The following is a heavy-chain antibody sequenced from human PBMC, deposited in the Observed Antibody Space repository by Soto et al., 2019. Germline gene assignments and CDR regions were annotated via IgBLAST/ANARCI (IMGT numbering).Heavy chain of an antibody. D-gene: IGHD3-3*01. Sequence: GSLRLSCAASGFTFSNAWMNWVRQAPGKGLEWVGRIKSKTDGGTTDYAAPVKGRFTISRDDSKNTLYLQMNSLKTEDTAVYYCTTDNYDFWSGYYTGMGGMDVWGQGTTVTVSS. CDR1: GFTFSNAW. J-gene: IGHJ6*02. V-gene: IGHV3-15*07. CDR3: TTDNYDFWSGYYTGMGGMDV. CDR2: IKSKTDGGTT.